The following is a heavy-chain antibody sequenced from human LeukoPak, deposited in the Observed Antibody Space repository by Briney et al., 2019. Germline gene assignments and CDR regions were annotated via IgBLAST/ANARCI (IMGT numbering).Heavy chain of an antibody. CDR1: GYSFTSYW. D-gene: IGHD5-18*01. CDR2: IYPGDSDT. CDR3: ARSGYSFAYGLDY. V-gene: IGHV5-51*01. J-gene: IGHJ4*02. Sequence: GESLQMSCKGSGYSFTSYWIAWVRQMPGKGVEWMGIIYPGDSDTRYSPSFQGQVTISADKSINTAYLQWSSLKASDTAMYYCARSGYSFAYGLDYWGQGTLVTVSS.